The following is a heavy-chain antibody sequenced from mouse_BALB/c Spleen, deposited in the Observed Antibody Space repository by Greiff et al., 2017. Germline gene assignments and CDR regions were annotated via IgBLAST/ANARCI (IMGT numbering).Heavy chain of an antibody. Sequence: QVQLKQPGAELVKPGASVKLSCKASGYTFTSYYMYWVKQRPGQGLEWIGGINPSNGGTNFNEKFKSKATLTVDKSSSTAYMQLSSLTSEDSAVYYCTRDSDWDAMDYWGQGTSVTVSS. CDR2: INPSNGGT. CDR1: GYTFTSYY. V-gene: IGHV1S81*02. J-gene: IGHJ4*01. CDR3: TRDSDWDAMDY. D-gene: IGHD4-1*01.